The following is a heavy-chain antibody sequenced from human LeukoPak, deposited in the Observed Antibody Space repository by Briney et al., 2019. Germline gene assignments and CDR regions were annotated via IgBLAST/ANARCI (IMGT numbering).Heavy chain of an antibody. CDR3: AKDRSCSGSSCNVGS. J-gene: IGHJ3*01. CDR1: GFTFSSFA. Sequence: GGSLRLSCAASGFTFSSFAMSWVRQAPGKGLEWVLAISGSGGSTYYADSVKGRFTISRDNSKNTLFLQMNSLRAEDTAVYYCAKDRSCSGSSCNVGSWGQGTMVTVSS. V-gene: IGHV3-23*01. D-gene: IGHD2-2*01. CDR2: ISGSGGST.